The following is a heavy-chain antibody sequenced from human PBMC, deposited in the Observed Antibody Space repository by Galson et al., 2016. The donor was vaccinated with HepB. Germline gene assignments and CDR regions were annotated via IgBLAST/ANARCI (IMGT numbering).Heavy chain of an antibody. CDR1: GYTFTNYD. D-gene: IGHD1-1*01. Sequence: SVKVSCKASGYTFTNYDITWVRQAPGQGLEWMGWISAYNGNTNYAQKLQGRVTMTTDTPTNTAYMELRSLKSDDTAVYYCATFRGRDNVYYFDYWGQGALVTVSS. CDR3: ATFRGRDNVYYFDY. J-gene: IGHJ4*02. CDR2: ISAYNGNT. V-gene: IGHV1-18*01.